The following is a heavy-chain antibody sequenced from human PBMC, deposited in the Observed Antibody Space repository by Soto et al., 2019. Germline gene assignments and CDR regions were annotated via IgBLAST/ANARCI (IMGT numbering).Heavy chain of an antibody. D-gene: IGHD4-17*01. J-gene: IGHJ5*02. V-gene: IGHV1-8*01. CDR1: GYTFTSYD. Sequence: QVQLVQSGAEVKKPGASVKVSCKASGYTFTSYDINWVRQATGQGLEYLGWMNPNSGNTGYVQKFQGRVTMTRDTSISTAYMELSTLRSAETAVYYCPRGMKNGDYSRWVDPWGQGTLATVSS. CDR2: MNPNSGNT. CDR3: PRGMKNGDYSRWVDP.